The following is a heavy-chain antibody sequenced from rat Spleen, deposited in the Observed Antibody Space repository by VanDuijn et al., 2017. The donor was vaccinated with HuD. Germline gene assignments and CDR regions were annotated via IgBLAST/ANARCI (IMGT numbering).Heavy chain of an antibody. V-gene: IGHV2S30*01. CDR2: MRYDGDT. Sequence: VQLVESGGGLVQPGRSLKLSCVASGFTFSSYWMYWVRQPPGKGLEWMGRMRYDGDTYYNSALKSRLSISRDTSKNQVFLKMNSLQTEDTAIYYCAREEFGVRYWGQGVMVTVSS. CDR1: GFTFSSYW. J-gene: IGHJ2*01. D-gene: IGHD4-3*01. CDR3: AREEFGVRY.